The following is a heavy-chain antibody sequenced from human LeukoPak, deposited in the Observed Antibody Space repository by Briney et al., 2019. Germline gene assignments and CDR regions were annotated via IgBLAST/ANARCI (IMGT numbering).Heavy chain of an antibody. V-gene: IGHV1-8*01. CDR2: MNPNSGNT. J-gene: IGHJ3*02. D-gene: IGHD3-22*01. CDR3: ARVTLHYYDSSGSPDAFDI. Sequence: RASVKVSCKASGYTFTSYDINWVRQATGQGLEWMGWMNPNSGNTGYAQKFQGRVTMTRNTSISTAYMELSSLRSEDTAVYYCARVTLHYYDSSGSPDAFDIWGQGTMVTVSS. CDR1: GYTFTSYD.